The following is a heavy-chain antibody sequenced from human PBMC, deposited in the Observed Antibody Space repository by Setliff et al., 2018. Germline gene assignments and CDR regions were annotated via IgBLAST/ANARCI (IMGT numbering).Heavy chain of an antibody. D-gene: IGHD2-15*01. CDR3: ARDLVGYCSGGSCYDWDY. Sequence: ASVKVSCKASGYTFTTYGISWVRQAPGQGLEWMGWISAYNGNTNYAQKLQGRVTMTTDTSTSTAYMELRSLRSDDTAVYYCARDLVGYCSGGSCYDWDYWGQGTLVTVSS. V-gene: IGHV1-18*01. CDR2: ISAYNGNT. CDR1: GYTFTTYG. J-gene: IGHJ4*02.